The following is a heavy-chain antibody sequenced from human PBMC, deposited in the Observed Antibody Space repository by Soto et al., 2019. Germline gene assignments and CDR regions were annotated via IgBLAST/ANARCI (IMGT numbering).Heavy chain of an antibody. CDR2: ISGSGGST. CDR3: ARGTGYNYFDS. CDR1: GFTFSSSA. Sequence: EVQLLESGGGLVQPGGSLRLSCAASGFTFSSSAMTWVRQAPGKGLYWFSAISGSGGSTYFADSVKGRFTISRDNSKNTLYLQMNSLRAEDTAVYYCARGTGYNYFDSWGQGTLVTVSS. V-gene: IGHV3-23*01. J-gene: IGHJ4*02. D-gene: IGHD3-9*01.